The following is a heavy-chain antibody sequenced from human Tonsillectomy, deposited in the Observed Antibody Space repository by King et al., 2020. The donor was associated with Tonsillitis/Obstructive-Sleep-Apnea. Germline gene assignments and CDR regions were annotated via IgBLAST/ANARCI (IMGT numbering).Heavy chain of an antibody. CDR2: IKRKTDGWTT. Sequence: VQLVESGGGLVKPGGSLRLSCAASGFTFSNAWMSWVRQAPGKGLEWVCRIKRKTDGWTTDYAAPVKGRFTISRDDSKNTLYLQMNSLKTEDTAVYYCTTAYYYDSSGYGIWGQGTMVTVSS. J-gene: IGHJ3*02. CDR3: TTAYYYDSSGYGI. D-gene: IGHD3-22*01. V-gene: IGHV3-15*01. CDR1: GFTFSNAW.